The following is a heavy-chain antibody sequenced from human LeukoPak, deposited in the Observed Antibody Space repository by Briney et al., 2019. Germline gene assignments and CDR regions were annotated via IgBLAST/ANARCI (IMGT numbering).Heavy chain of an antibody. CDR1: GGSISSSSYY. V-gene: IGHV4-39*07. CDR3: ARSESTTLRWFDP. J-gene: IGHJ5*02. Sequence: RASETLSLTCTVSGGSISSSSYYWGWIRQSPGKGLEWIGSIYYSGSTNYNPSLKSRVTISVDTSKNQFSLKLSSVTAADTAVYYCARSESTTLRWFDPWGQGTLVTVSS. CDR2: IYYSGST. D-gene: IGHD4-11*01.